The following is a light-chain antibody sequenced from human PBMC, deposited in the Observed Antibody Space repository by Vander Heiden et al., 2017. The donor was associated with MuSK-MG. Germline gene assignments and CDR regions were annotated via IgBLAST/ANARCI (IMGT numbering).Light chain of an antibody. J-gene: IGKJ2*03. CDR1: QTVSNNY. CDR2: DAS. Sequence: EIVLTQSPGTLSLSPGERATLSCRASQTVSNNYLTWYQQKPGQAPRLLIFDASRRATGIPDRFSGSGSGTDFTLTISRLGPEDFAVYYCLQEGDSLSSFRQGTKLGI. CDR3: LQEGDSLSS. V-gene: IGKV3-20*01.